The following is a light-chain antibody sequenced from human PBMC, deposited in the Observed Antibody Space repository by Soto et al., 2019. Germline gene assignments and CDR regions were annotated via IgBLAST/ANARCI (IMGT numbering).Light chain of an antibody. CDR3: QQYNGT. V-gene: IGKV1-5*03. J-gene: IGKJ1*01. CDR2: KAS. CDR1: QSISDW. Sequence: DIQMTQSPSTLSASVGDRVTITCRASQSISDWLAWYQQKPGKAPKLLIYKASSLESGVPSRFSGSGSGTEFTLSISSLQPDDFAPYCCQQYNGTFGQGTKGEIK.